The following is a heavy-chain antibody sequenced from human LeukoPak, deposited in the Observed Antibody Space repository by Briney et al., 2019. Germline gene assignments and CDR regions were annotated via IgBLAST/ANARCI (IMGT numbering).Heavy chain of an antibody. CDR3: AKAADDFWSGNSGGLYYYYGMDV. D-gene: IGHD3-3*01. V-gene: IGHV3-48*01. CDR1: GFTFSSYS. Sequence: PGGSLRLSCAASGFTFSSYSMNWVRQAPGKGLEWVSYISSSSSTIYYADSVKGRFTISRDNAKNSLYLQMNNLRGDDTAVYYCAKAADDFWSGNSGGLYYYYGMDVWGQGTTVTVSS. CDR2: ISSSSSTI. J-gene: IGHJ6*02.